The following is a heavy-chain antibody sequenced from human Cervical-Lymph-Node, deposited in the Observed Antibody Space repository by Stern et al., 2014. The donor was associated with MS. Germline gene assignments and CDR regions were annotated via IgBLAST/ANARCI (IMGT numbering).Heavy chain of an antibody. CDR2: LSGSGGST. J-gene: IGHJ6*02. CDR1: GFSFGNYA. Sequence: EVKLLESGGGLVQPGGSLRLSCAASGFSFGNYAMTWVRQAPGKGLECVSSLSGSGGSTNYAGSVKGRCTICIDHCQNTLYLQMNGLRADDTAMYYCSKGGSIYYYGLDFWGQGTTVTVSS. D-gene: IGHD3-3*01. CDR3: SKGGSIYYYGLDF. V-gene: IGHV3-23*01.